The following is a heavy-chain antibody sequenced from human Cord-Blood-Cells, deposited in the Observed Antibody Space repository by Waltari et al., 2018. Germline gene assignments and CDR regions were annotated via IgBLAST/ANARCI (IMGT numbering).Heavy chain of an antibody. CDR2: IIPILGRA. V-gene: IGHV1-69*09. CDR3: ARDFNVVVPAAMSSDDAFDI. D-gene: IGHD2-2*01. J-gene: IGHJ3*02. CDR1: GGTFSSYA. Sequence: QVQLVQSGAEVKKPGSSVKVSCKASGGTFSSYAISWVRQAPGPGLEWMGRIIPILGRANYAQKFQGRVTITADKSTSTAYMELSSLRSEDTAVYYCARDFNVVVPAAMSSDDAFDIWGQGTMVTVSS.